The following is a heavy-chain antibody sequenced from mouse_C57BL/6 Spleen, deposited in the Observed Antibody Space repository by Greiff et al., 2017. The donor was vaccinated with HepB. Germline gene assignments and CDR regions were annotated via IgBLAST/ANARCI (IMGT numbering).Heavy chain of an antibody. CDR3: AGGYYGSSYYFDY. CDR2: IYPGDGDT. D-gene: IGHD1-1*01. Sequence: QVQLQQSGPELVKPGASVKISCKASGYAFSSSWMNWVKQRPGKGLEWIGRIYPGDGDTNYNGKFKGKATLTADKSSSTAYMQLSSLTSEDSAVYFGAGGYYGSSYYFDYWGQGTTLTVSS. J-gene: IGHJ2*01. V-gene: IGHV1-82*01. CDR1: GYAFSSSW.